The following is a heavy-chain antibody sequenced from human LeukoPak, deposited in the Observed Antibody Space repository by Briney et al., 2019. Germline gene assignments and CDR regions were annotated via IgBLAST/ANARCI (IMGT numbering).Heavy chain of an antibody. CDR2: IYYSGST. Sequence: PSDTLSHACTVSGGSISSGSYYWGWIRQPPGKGLEWIGTIYYSGSTYYNPSLQTRVTISVDTSKNQFSLQLSSVTAADTAVYYCARHPYQRLWLSWLDPWG. J-gene: IGHJ5*02. CDR3: ARHPYQRLWLSWLDP. D-gene: IGHD2-2*01. CDR1: GGSISSGSYY. V-gene: IGHV4-39*01.